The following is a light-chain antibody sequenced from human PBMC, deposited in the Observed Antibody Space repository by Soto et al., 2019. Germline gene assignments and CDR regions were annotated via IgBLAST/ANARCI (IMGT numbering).Light chain of an antibody. Sequence: QSVLTQPAPVSGSPGQSITISCTGTSSDFGGYNYVSWYQQHPGKAPKLMIYDVSNRPSGVSNRFSGSKSGNTASLTISGLQAEDEADYYCSSYTSSSTLLVFGTGTKVTVL. J-gene: IGLJ1*01. CDR1: SSDFGGYNY. CDR3: SSYTSSSTLLV. V-gene: IGLV2-14*01. CDR2: DVS.